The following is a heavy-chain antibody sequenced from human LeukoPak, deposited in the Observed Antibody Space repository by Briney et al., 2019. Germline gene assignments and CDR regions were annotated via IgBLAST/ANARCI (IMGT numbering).Heavy chain of an antibody. Sequence: GGSLRLSCVASGFTFGKYWMSWVRQAPGKGLEWVANIKLDGSEKNYVDSVKGRFTISRDNTKNSLYLQMNSLRAEDTAVFYCSRGPNDTWSPRGNFDSWGQGTLVIVSS. CDR3: SRGPNDTWSPRGNFDS. V-gene: IGHV3-7*03. D-gene: IGHD3-3*01. CDR1: GFTFGKYW. CDR2: IKLDGSEK. J-gene: IGHJ4*01.